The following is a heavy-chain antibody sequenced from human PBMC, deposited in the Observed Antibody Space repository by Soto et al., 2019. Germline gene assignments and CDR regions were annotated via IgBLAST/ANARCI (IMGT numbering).Heavy chain of an antibody. Sequence: RGESLKISCKGSGYSFTSYWISWVRQMPGKGLEWMGRIDPSDSYTNYSPSFQGHVTISADKSISTAYLQWSSLKASDTAMYYCASHPTVTQYYYGMDVWGQGTTVTVSS. CDR1: GYSFTSYW. CDR2: IDPSDSYT. V-gene: IGHV5-10-1*01. D-gene: IGHD4-4*01. J-gene: IGHJ6*02. CDR3: ASHPTVTQYYYGMDV.